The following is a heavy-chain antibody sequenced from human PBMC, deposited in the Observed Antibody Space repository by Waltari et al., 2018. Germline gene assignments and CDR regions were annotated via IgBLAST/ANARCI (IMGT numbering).Heavy chain of an antibody. J-gene: IGHJ4*02. Sequence: QVQLVESGGGVVQPGRSLRLPCAASGFTFSSYAMPWVRQAPGKGLEWVAVISYDGSNKYYADSVKGRFTISRDNSKNTLYLQMNSLRAEDTAVYYCARGGGWMLDYWGQGTLVTVSS. CDR3: ARGGGWMLDY. D-gene: IGHD2-15*01. V-gene: IGHV3-30-3*01. CDR2: ISYDGSNK. CDR1: GFTFSSYA.